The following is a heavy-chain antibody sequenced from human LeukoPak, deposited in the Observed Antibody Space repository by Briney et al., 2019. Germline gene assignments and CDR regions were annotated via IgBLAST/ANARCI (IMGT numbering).Heavy chain of an antibody. D-gene: IGHD5-12*01. J-gene: IGHJ5*02. CDR2: IYYSGST. V-gene: IGHV4-59*01. CDR3: ARGRGYSGYDSGSNWFDP. CDR1: GGSISSYY. Sequence: SETLSLTCTVSGGSISSYYWSWIRQPPGKGLEWIGYIYYSGSTNYNPSLKSRVTISVDTSKNQFSLKLSSVTAADTAVYYCARGRGYSGYDSGSNWFDPWGQGTLVTVSS.